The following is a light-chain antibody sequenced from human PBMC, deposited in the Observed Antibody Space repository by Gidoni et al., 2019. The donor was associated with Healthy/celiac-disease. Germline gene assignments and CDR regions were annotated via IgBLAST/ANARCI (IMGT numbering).Light chain of an antibody. J-gene: IGKJ1*01. CDR3: QQYNNWLPWT. CDR2: GAP. CDR1: QSVSST. Sequence: ERVMTQSPATLPVSPGERATLPCRSSQSVSSTLAWYQQKPGQAPRLLINGAPTRATGIPARLSGSGSGTEFTLTISSLQSEDFAVYYCQQYNNWLPWTFGQGTKVEIK. V-gene: IGKV3-15*01.